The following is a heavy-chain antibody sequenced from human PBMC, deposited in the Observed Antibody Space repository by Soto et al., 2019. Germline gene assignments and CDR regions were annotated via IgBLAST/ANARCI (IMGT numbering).Heavy chain of an antibody. Sequence: PGGSLRLSCAASGFTFSSYAMSWVRQAPGKGLEWVSAISGSGGSTYYADSVKGRFTISRDNSKNTLYLQMNSLRAEDMAVYYCAKVAVYSSGPPVQNQNFDYWGQGTLVTVSS. D-gene: IGHD6-19*01. CDR2: ISGSGGST. V-gene: IGHV3-23*01. CDR3: AKVAVYSSGPPVQNQNFDY. J-gene: IGHJ4*02. CDR1: GFTFSSYA.